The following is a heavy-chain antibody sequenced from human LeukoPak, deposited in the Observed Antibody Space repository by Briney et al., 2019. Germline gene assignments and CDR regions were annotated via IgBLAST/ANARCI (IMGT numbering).Heavy chain of an antibody. CDR3: ARADYYGSGNYYTSDY. Sequence: PGGSLRLSCAASGFTFSSYSMNWVRQAPGKGLEWVSYLRSSSSTMYYADSVKGRFTITRDNAKNSLYLQMNSLRAEDTAVYYCARADYYGSGNYYTSDYWGQGTLVTVSS. CDR1: GFTFSSYS. V-gene: IGHV3-48*01. D-gene: IGHD3-10*01. CDR2: LRSSSSTM. J-gene: IGHJ4*02.